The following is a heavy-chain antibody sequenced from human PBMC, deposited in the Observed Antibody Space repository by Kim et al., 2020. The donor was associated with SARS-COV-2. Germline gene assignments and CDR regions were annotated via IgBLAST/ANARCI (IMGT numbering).Heavy chain of an antibody. CDR1: GFTFSSYA. Sequence: GGYLRLSCAASGFTFSSYAMSWVRQAPGKGLEWVSTIPGSGGSAFYADSVKGRFTISRDNSKNTMYLQMNSLRAEDTAVYHCAKITWAGRWFDPWGQGT. J-gene: IGHJ5*02. D-gene: IGHD6-19*01. V-gene: IGHV3-23*01. CDR2: IPGSGGSA. CDR3: AKITWAGRWFDP.